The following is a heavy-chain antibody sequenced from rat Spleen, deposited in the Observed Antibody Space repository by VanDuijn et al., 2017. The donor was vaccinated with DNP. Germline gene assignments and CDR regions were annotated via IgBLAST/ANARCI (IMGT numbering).Heavy chain of an antibody. V-gene: IGHV5-22*01. D-gene: IGHD4-3*01. CDR2: IGSPAYAP. J-gene: IGHJ2*01. CDR3: IRWNSGHFDY. Sequence: EVQLVESGGGLVQPGRSLKLSCEASGFTFSAYYMAWVRQAPAKGLEWVAYIGSPAYAPYYADSVKGRFTISSDNAKSTLYLQMNSLRSEDMATYYCIRWNSGHFDYWGQGVMVTVSS. CDR1: GFTFSAYY.